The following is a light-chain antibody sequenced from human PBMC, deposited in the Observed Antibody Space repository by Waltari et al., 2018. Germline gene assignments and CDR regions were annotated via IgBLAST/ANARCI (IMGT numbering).Light chain of an antibody. CDR1: QTVSSNF. V-gene: IGKV3-20*01. CDR3: QQYDSSPRT. J-gene: IGKJ4*01. CDR2: GAS. Sequence: EIVLTQSPSTLSLSPGERATLSCRASQTVSSNFFAWYQQKPGQAPRLLMYGASNRAAGISDRFSGSGSGTDFTLTISRLEPEDFAVYYCQQYDSSPRTFGGGTKVQIK.